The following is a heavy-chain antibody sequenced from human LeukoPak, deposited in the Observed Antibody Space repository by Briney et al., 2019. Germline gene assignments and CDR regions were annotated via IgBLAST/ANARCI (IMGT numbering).Heavy chain of an antibody. CDR3: VRDKGLTGDTCAFDI. Sequence: GASVKVSCKASGDTFDTYTISWVRQVPGQGLEWMGGFIPAFNTAHYARKFQGRVTITMDASTTTDFMEMSSLRFEDTAVYYCVRDKGLTGDTCAFDIWGQRTMVTVSS. J-gene: IGHJ3*02. CDR2: FIPAFNTA. D-gene: IGHD7-27*01. CDR1: GDTFDTYT. V-gene: IGHV1-69*05.